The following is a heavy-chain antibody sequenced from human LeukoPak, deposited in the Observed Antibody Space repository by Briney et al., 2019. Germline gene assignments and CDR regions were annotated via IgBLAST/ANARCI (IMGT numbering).Heavy chain of an antibody. CDR3: ARDFGTTVVTPFDY. J-gene: IGHJ4*02. D-gene: IGHD4-23*01. CDR1: GFTFSSYS. CDR2: ISSSSSYI. Sequence: GGSLRLSCAASGFTFSSYSMNWVRQAPGKGLEWVSSISSSSSYIYYADSVKGRFTISRDNAKNSLYLQMNSLRAEDTAVYCCARDFGTTVVTPFDYWGQGTLVTVSS. V-gene: IGHV3-21*01.